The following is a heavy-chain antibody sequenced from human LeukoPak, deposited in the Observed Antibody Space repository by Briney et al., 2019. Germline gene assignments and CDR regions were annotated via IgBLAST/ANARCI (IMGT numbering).Heavy chain of an antibody. J-gene: IGHJ5*02. D-gene: IGHD2-2*01. CDR2: ISAYNGNT. V-gene: IGHV1-18*01. CDR3: ARRIVVVPAANQNNWFDP. CDR1: GYTFTSYG. Sequence: ASVKVSCKASGYTFTSYGISWVRQAPGQGLEWMGWISAYNGNTNYAQKLQGRVTMTTDTSTSTAYMELRSLRSDDTAVYYCARRIVVVPAANQNNWFDPWGQGTLVTVSS.